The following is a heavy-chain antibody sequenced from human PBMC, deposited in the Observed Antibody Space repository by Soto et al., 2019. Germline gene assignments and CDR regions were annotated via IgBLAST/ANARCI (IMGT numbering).Heavy chain of an antibody. CDR2: IYHSGST. V-gene: IGHV4-30-2*01. D-gene: IGHD4-17*01. CDR3: ARAHYGDYGYGMDV. Sequence: SETLSLTCAVSGGSISSGGYSWSWIRQPPGKGLEWIGYIYHSGSTYYNPSLKSRVTISVDRSKSQFSLKLSSVTAADTAVYYCARAHYGDYGYGMDVWGQGTTVTVSS. CDR1: GGSISSGGYS. J-gene: IGHJ6*02.